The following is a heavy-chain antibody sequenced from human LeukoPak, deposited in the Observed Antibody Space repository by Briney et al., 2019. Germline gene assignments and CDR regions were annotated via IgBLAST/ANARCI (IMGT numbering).Heavy chain of an antibody. CDR1: GFTFGDYA. Sequence: GGSLRLSCTASGFTFGDYAMSWFRQAPGKGLEWVGFIRSKAYGGTTEYAASVKGRFTISRDDSKSIAYLQMNSLKTEDTAVYYCTRWEAAAGSDYYGMDVWGQGTTVTVSS. J-gene: IGHJ6*02. CDR2: IRSKAYGGTT. D-gene: IGHD6-13*01. V-gene: IGHV3-49*03. CDR3: TRWEAAAGSDYYGMDV.